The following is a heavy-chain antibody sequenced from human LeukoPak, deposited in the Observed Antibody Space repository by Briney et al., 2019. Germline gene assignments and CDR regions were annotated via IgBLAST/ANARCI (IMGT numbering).Heavy chain of an antibody. V-gene: IGHV3-64*01. Sequence: GGSLRLSCAASGFTFSSYAMQWVRQAPGKGLEYVSAISSNGGSTYYANSVKGRFTISRDNSKNTLFLQMGSLRAEDMAVYYCARDMGRDYYMDVWGKGTTVTISS. CDR1: GFTFSSYA. D-gene: IGHD5-24*01. J-gene: IGHJ6*03. CDR2: ISSNGGST. CDR3: ARDMGRDYYMDV.